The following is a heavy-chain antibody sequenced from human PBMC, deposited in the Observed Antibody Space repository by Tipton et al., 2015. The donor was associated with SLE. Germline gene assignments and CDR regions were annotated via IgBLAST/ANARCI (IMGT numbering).Heavy chain of an antibody. J-gene: IGHJ4*02. CDR3: ARDPYSSSWSGCFDY. V-gene: IGHV3-23*01. D-gene: IGHD6-13*01. CDR1: GFTFSSYA. Sequence: GSLRLSCAASGFTFSSYAMSWVRQAPGKGLEWVSAISGSGGSTYYADSVKGRFTISRDNSKNTLYLQMNSLRAEDTAVYYCARDPYSSSWSGCFDYWGQGTLVTVSS. CDR2: ISGSGGST.